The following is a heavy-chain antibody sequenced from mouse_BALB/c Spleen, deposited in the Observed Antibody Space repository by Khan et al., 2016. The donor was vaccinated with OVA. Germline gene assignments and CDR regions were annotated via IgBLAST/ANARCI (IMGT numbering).Heavy chain of an antibody. J-gene: IGHJ4*01. Sequence: VQLQESGPGLVAPSQSLSITCTISGFSLTNYGVHWVRQPPGKGLEWLVVIWSDGSTTYNSALKSRLTISKDNSESQVFLKMHSLQTDDTAMYFCARQPYYHYNIMDYWGQGTSVTVSS. CDR1: GFSLTNYG. D-gene: IGHD2-10*01. CDR2: IWSDGST. CDR3: ARQPYYHYNIMDY. V-gene: IGHV2-6-1*01.